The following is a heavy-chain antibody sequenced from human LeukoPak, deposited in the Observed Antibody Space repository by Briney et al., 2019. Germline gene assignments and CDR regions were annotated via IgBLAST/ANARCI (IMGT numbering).Heavy chain of an antibody. Sequence: GGSLRLSCAASGFTFTRNWMTWVRQAPGKGLEWVANMNQDGSQKNYVDSVKGRFTVSRDNAKNSVYLQMNSLRAEDTALYYCAREDWGPWFDPRGQGALVTVS. J-gene: IGHJ5*02. D-gene: IGHD7-27*01. V-gene: IGHV3-7*05. CDR3: AREDWGPWFDP. CDR2: MNQDGSQK. CDR1: GFTFTRNW.